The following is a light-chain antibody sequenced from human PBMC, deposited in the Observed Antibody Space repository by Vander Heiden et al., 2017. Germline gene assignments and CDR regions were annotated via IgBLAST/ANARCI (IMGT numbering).Light chain of an antibody. CDR1: QSVSSN. J-gene: IGKJ2*01. CDR3: QQYNNWPPYT. Sequence: EIVTTQPPATLSVSPGERATLSCRASQSVSSNLAWYQQKPGQAPRLLIYGASTRATGIPARFSGSGSETEFTLTISSLQSEDFAVYYCQQYNNWPPYTFGQGTKLEIK. CDR2: GAS. V-gene: IGKV3-15*01.